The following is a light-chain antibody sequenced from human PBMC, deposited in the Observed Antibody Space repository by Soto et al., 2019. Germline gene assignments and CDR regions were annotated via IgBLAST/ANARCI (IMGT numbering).Light chain of an antibody. V-gene: IGKV4-1*01. CDR1: QSLLDTSNNKNY. CDR2: WAS. CDR3: HQYYSALFT. J-gene: IGKJ2*01. Sequence: DIVMTQSPDSLAVSLGERATINCKSSQSLLDTSNNKNYVAWYQQKPGQPPKLLIYWASARQSGVPDRFSVSGSGTDFTLTISNLQAEDVAVYYCHQYYSALFTFGQGTKLEI.